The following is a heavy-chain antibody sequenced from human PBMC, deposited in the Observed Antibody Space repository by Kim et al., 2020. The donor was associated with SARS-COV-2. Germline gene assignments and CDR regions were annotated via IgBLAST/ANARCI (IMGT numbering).Heavy chain of an antibody. V-gene: IGHV3-23*01. Sequence: ADSVKRRFTISRDKSKNSLYLQMNSLRAEDTDVYYCASSRGYYGLDAFDIRGQGTMVTVSS. J-gene: IGHJ3*02. D-gene: IGHD3-10*01. CDR3: ASSRGYYGLDAFDI.